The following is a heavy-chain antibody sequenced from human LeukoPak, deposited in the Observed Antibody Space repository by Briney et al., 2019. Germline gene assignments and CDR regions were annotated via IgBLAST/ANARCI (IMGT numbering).Heavy chain of an antibody. J-gene: IGHJ4*02. CDR1: GFTFSGSA. CDR3: TRPYYYDSSGYYY. V-gene: IGHV3-73*01. Sequence: GGSLRLSCAAFGFTFSGSAMHWVRQASGKGLEWVGRIRSKANSYATAYAASVKGRFTISRDDSKNTAYLQMNSLKTEDTAVYYCTRPYYYDSSGYYYWGQGTLVTVSS. CDR2: IRSKANSYAT. D-gene: IGHD3-22*01.